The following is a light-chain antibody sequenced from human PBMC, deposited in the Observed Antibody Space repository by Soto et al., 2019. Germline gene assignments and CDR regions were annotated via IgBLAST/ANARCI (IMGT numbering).Light chain of an antibody. CDR3: QQYGSSPRT. V-gene: IGKV3-20*01. Sequence: IVLTQSPGTLSLSAGERATLSYRASQSVSANYLARYQQKPGQAPRLLIYGASSRATGIPDRFSGSGSGTDFTLTISRLEPEDFAVYYCQQYGSSPRTLGQGTKVDIK. CDR1: QSVSANY. CDR2: GAS. J-gene: IGKJ1*01.